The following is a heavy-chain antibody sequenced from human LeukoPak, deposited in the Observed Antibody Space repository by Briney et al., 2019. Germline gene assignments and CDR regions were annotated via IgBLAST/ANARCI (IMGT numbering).Heavy chain of an antibody. CDR1: GGSISSYY. Sequence: SETLSLTCTVSGGSISSYYWSWIRQPPGKGLEWIGYIYYSGSTNYNPSLKSRVTISVDTSKNQFSLKLSSVTAADTAVYFCARHGASGSYLYYFDYWGQGTLVTVSS. J-gene: IGHJ4*02. CDR2: IYYSGST. V-gene: IGHV4-59*08. D-gene: IGHD1-26*01. CDR3: ARHGASGSYLYYFDY.